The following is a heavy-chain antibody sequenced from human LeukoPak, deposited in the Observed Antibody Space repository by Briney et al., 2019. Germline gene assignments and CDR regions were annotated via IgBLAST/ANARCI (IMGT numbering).Heavy chain of an antibody. Sequence: SETPSLTCAVYGGSFSGYYWSWIRQPPGKGLEWIGEINHSGSTNYNPSLKSRVTISVDTSKNQFSLKLSSVTAADTAVYYCARGPERELFSPFDYWGQGTLVTVSS. CDR3: ARGPERELFSPFDY. D-gene: IGHD3-10*01. V-gene: IGHV4-34*01. J-gene: IGHJ4*02. CDR2: INHSGST. CDR1: GGSFSGYY.